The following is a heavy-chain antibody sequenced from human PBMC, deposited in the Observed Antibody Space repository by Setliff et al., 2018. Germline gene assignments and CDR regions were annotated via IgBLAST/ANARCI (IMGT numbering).Heavy chain of an antibody. CDR2: IYPGDSDT. CDR3: ARRNTAMVYGFDI. D-gene: IGHD5-18*01. J-gene: IGHJ3*02. CDR1: EYSFTTYW. Sequence: GESLTISCKASEYSFTTYWIGWVRQMPGKGLEWMGIIYPGDSDTRYSPSFQGQVTISADKSINTAYLQWSSLKASDTAMYYCARRNTAMVYGFDIWGQGTMVTV. V-gene: IGHV5-51*01.